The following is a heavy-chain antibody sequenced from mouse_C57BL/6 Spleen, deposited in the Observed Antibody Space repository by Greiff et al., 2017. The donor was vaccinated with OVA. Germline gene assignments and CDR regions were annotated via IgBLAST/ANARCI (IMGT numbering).Heavy chain of an antibody. CDR3: ARHSNYAMDY. V-gene: IGHV5-17*01. D-gene: IGHD2-5*01. CDR2: ISSGSSTI. Sequence: DVQLVESGGGLVKPGGSLKLSCAASGFTFSDYGMHWVRQAPEKGLEWVAYISSGSSTIYYADTVKGRFTISRDNAKNTLFLQMTSLRSEDTAMYYCARHSNYAMDYWGQGTSVTVSS. J-gene: IGHJ4*01. CDR1: GFTFSDYG.